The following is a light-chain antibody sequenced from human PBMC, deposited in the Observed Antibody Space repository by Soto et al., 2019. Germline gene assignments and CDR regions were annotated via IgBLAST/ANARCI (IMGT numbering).Light chain of an antibody. J-gene: IGLJ2*01. CDR3: SSYTNSTTLVV. CDR1: SSDVGGYNY. V-gene: IGLV2-14*01. CDR2: EVN. Sequence: QSVLTQPASVSGSPGQSVTISCTGTSSDVGGYNYVSWYQQHPGKAPTLMIYEVNYRPSGVSDRFSGSKSGNTASLTISGLQAEDEADYYCSSYTNSTTLVVFGGGTKVTVL.